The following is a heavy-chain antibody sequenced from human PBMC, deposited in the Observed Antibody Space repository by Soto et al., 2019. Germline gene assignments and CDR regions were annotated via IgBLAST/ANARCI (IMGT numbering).Heavy chain of an antibody. V-gene: IGHV4-4*07. D-gene: IGHD5-12*01. J-gene: IGHJ4*02. Sequence: SETLSLTCTVSGGSINSYYWYWIRQPAGKGLEWIGRIYSSGSTNYNPSLKSRVTMSIDTSQNQFSLKLSSVTAADTAVYYCARGMATRYFDYWGQGTLVTVSS. CDR2: IYSSGST. CDR1: GGSINSYY. CDR3: ARGMATRYFDY.